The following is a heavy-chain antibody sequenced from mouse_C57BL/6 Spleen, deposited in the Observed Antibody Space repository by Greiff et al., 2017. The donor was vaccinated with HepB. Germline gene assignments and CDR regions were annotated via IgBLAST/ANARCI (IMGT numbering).Heavy chain of an antibody. V-gene: IGHV1-39*01. Sequence: EVKLVESGPELVKPGASVKISCKASGYSFTDYNMNWVKQSNGKSLEWIGVINPNYGTTSYNQKFKGKATLTVDQSSSKAYMQLNSRSSEDSAVYYCARGSESLYFDYWGQGTTLTVSS. CDR3: ARGSESLYFDY. CDR1: GYSFTDYN. CDR2: INPNYGTT. J-gene: IGHJ2*01.